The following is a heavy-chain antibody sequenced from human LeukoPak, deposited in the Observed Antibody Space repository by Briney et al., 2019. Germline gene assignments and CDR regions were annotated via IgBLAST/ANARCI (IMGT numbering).Heavy chain of an antibody. V-gene: IGHV4-34*01. CDR2: IHYSGSA. D-gene: IGHD3-3*01. Sequence: PSETLSLTCAVYGGSFSGYYWTWIRQPPGKGLEWIGEIHYSGSATYNPSLKSRVTISVDTSKNQFSLKLSSVTAADTAVYYCARCHYDFWSGSLYYYYMDVWGKGTTVTVSS. CDR3: ARCHYDFWSGSLYYYYMDV. J-gene: IGHJ6*03. CDR1: GGSFSGYY.